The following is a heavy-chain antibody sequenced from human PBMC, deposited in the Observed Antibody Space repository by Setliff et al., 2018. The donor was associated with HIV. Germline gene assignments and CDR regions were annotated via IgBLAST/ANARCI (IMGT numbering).Heavy chain of an antibody. CDR2: ISYDGFNK. D-gene: IGHD3-16*02. Sequence: HPGGSLRLSCAASEFTFSSYAMHWVRQAPGKGLEWVAVISYDGFNKYYADSVQGRFTISRDNSKNTLYLQVNSLRPEDTAVYYCAKDQYDYVWGSYLTCDYWGQGALVTVSS. CDR1: EFTFSSYA. J-gene: IGHJ4*02. CDR3: AKDQYDYVWGSYLTCDY. V-gene: IGHV3-30-3*01.